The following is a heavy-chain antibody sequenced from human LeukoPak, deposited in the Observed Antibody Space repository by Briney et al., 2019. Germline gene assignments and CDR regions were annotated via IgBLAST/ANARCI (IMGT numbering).Heavy chain of an antibody. Sequence: PSETLSLTCTVSGGSISSYYWSWIRQPPGKGLEWIGYIYYSGSTNYNPSLKSRVTISVDTSKSQFSLKLGSVTAADTAVYYCARQAVAAHNWFDPWGQGTLVTVSS. CDR1: GGSISSYY. J-gene: IGHJ5*02. CDR3: ARQAVAAHNWFDP. CDR2: IYYSGST. V-gene: IGHV4-59*08. D-gene: IGHD6-19*01.